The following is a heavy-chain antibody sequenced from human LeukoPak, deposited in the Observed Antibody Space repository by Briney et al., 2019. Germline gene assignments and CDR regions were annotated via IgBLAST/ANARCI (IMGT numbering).Heavy chain of an antibody. CDR3: AKGYSTSPDY. Sequence: PGRSLRLSCAASGFTFSSYGMHWVRQAPGKGLEWVAVISYDGSNKYYADSVKGRFTISRDNSKNTLYLQMNSLRAEDTAVYYCAKGYSTSPDYWGQGTLVTVSS. CDR2: ISYDGSNK. D-gene: IGHD5/OR15-5a*01. J-gene: IGHJ4*02. V-gene: IGHV3-30*18. CDR1: GFTFSSYG.